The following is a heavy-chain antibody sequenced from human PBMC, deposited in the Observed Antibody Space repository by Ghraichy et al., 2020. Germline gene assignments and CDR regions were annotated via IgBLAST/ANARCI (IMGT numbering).Heavy chain of an antibody. V-gene: IGHV4-38-2*01. Sequence: SETLSLTCAVSGYSISSGYYWGWIRQPPGKGLGWIGSILHTGSTYYNASLKSRVIISVDTSKNQFSLKLSSVTAADTAVYYWARDNWGFDYWGQGTLVTVSS. J-gene: IGHJ4*02. CDR2: ILHTGST. CDR1: GYSISSGYY. D-gene: IGHD7-27*01. CDR3: ARDNWGFDY.